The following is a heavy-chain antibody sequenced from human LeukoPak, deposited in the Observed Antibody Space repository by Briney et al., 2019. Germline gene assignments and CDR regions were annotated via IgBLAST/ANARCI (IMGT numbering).Heavy chain of an antibody. CDR2: ISYDGSNK. CDR3: AKDPYYYGSGSYWVYFDY. CDR1: GFTFSSYG. D-gene: IGHD3-10*01. V-gene: IGHV3-30*18. Sequence: PGGSLRLSCAASGFTFSSYGMHWVRQAPGKGLEWVAVISYDGSNKYYADSVKGRFTISRDNSKNTLYLQMNSLRAEGTAVYYCAKDPYYYGSGSYWVYFDYWGQGTLVTVSS. J-gene: IGHJ4*02.